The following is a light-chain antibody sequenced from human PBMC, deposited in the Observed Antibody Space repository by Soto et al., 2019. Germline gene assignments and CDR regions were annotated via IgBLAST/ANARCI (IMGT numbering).Light chain of an antibody. Sequence: QSVLTQPPSASGTPGQRIIISCSGSTSNIESHSVKWYQKVPGTAPKLLIITNNQRTSGVTDRVAGSKYGASASLASSGLQSEDEATYYCATWGDSRNGGFGTGTQVPVL. CDR3: ATWGDSRNGG. J-gene: IGLJ1*01. CDR2: TNN. V-gene: IGLV1-44*01. CDR1: TSNIESHS.